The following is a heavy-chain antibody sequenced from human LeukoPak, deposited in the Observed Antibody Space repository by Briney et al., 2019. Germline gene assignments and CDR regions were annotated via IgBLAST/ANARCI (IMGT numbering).Heavy chain of an antibody. CDR3: ARARSVVLMVYAKRLLFDY. J-gene: IGHJ4*02. CDR1: GGSFSGHY. Sequence: PSETLSLTCAVYGGSFSGHYWSWIRQPPGKGLEWIGEINHSGSTNYNPSLKSRVTISVDTSKNQFSLKLSSVTAADTAVYYCARARSVVLMVYAKRLLFDYWGQGTLVTVSS. CDR2: INHSGST. D-gene: IGHD2-8*01. V-gene: IGHV4-34*01.